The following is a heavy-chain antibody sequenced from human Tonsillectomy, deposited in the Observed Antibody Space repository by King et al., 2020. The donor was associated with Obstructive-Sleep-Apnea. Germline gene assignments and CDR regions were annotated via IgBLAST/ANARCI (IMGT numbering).Heavy chain of an antibody. Sequence: VQLQESGPGLVKPSDTLSLTCTVSGYSVTSSSHYWNWVRQHPGKGPEWIAYISYTGGADYNLSLKSRLSISLDTSKNQFSLRLDSVTAADTAVYYCVRSDDYHDGFIPVAFDAFDIWGQGIMVTVSS. CDR1: GYSVTSSSHY. D-gene: IGHD4-11*01. J-gene: IGHJ3*02. CDR3: VRSDDYHDGFIPVAFDAFDI. CDR2: ISYTGGA. V-gene: IGHV4-31*03.